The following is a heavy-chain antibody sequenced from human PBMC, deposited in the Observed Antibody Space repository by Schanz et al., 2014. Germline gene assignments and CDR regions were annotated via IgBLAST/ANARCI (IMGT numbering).Heavy chain of an antibody. V-gene: IGHV3-33*06. CDR2: IWYDGSNK. CDR3: AKHVKSVTGNDY. D-gene: IGHD2-21*02. J-gene: IGHJ4*02. CDR1: GFTFATYA. Sequence: VKLLESGGGLVQPGGSLRLSCAASGFTFATYAMSWVRQAPGKGLEWVAIIWYDGSNKYYADSMKGRFTIARDNSKNTLFLQMDSLTVEDTAVYYCAKHVKSVTGNDYWGQGTLVNVSS.